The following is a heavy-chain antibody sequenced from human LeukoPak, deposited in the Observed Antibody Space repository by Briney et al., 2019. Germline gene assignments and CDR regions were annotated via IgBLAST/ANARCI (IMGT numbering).Heavy chain of an antibody. Sequence: SETLSLTCTVSGDSISTYYWSWIRQPPGKGLEWVGYIYYRVTSDYNPSLKSRVTMSVDMSTRQISLKLSSVTAADTAVYYCARAVGGDGSGSLWGPGTLVTVSS. CDR2: IYYRVTS. V-gene: IGHV4-59*01. J-gene: IGHJ4*02. CDR3: ARAVGGDGSGSL. CDR1: GDSISTYY. D-gene: IGHD3-10*01.